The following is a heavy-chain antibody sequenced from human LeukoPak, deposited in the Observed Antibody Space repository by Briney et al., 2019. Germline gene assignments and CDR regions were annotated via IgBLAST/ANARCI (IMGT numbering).Heavy chain of an antibody. D-gene: IGHD4-17*01. CDR1: GFTFSSYS. V-gene: IGHV3-21*04. Sequence: TGGSLRLSCAASGFTFSSYSMNWVRQAPGKGLEWVSSISPSGTYIYYADSVKGRFTISRDNAKNSLYLQMNSLRAEDTAAYHCAKGRNEDGDAALNYWGQGTLVTVSS. CDR2: ISPSGTYI. CDR3: AKGRNEDGDAALNY. J-gene: IGHJ4*02.